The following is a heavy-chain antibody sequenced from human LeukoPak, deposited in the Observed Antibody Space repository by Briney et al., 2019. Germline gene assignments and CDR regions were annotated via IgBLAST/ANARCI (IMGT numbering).Heavy chain of an antibody. Sequence: GGSLRLSCAASGFTFSTYWMSWVRQAPGEGLEWVANIRQDGSAKYYLDSVKGRFTISRDNAKNSPYLQMNSLRAEDTAVYSCTRDRQGPKLYEMHVWGQGTTVTVSS. CDR3: TRDRQGPKLYEMHV. CDR1: GFTFSTYW. D-gene: IGHD3-10*01. CDR2: IRQDGSAK. J-gene: IGHJ6*02. V-gene: IGHV3-7*01.